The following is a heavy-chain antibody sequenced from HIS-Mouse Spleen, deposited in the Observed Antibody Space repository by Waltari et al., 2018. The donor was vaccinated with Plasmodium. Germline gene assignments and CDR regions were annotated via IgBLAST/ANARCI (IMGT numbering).Heavy chain of an antibody. CDR3: ARGYGSGSYYT. CDR2: VYHSGIT. CDR1: GGSIRRGGYS. D-gene: IGHD3-10*01. Sequence: QLQLQESGSGLVKPSQTLSLTCAVSGGSIRRGGYSGSWIRQPPGKGLEWIGYVYHSGITYYTPPLKSRVTISVDSSNSQFSLKLGSVTAADTAVYYCARGYGSGSYYTWGHGTLVTVSS. J-gene: IGHJ5*01. V-gene: IGHV4-30-2*01.